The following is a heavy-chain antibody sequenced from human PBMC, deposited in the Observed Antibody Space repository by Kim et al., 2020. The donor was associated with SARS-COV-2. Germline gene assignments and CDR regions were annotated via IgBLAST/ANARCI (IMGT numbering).Heavy chain of an antibody. V-gene: IGHV5-51*01. D-gene: IGHD3-22*01. CDR2: IYPGDSDT. J-gene: IGHJ4*01. Sequence: GESLKISCKASGYSFTSYWIGWVRHMPGKGLEWMGMIYPGDSDTRYRPSFHGQVTNSADKSITTAYLQGSSLKASDTAIYECASAVNSGYYSHFDYWGHG. CDR1: GYSFTSYW. CDR3: ASAVNSGYYSHFDY.